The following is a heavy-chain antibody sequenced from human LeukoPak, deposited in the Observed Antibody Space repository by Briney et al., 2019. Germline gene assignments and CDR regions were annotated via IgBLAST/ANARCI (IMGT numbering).Heavy chain of an antibody. J-gene: IGHJ3*01. CDR2: ISGSGGST. D-gene: IGHD3-9*01. CDR1: GFTFSSYW. Sequence: GGSLRLSCAASGFTFSSYWMSWVRQAPGKGLEWVSAISGSGGSTYYADSVKGRFTISRDNSKNTLYLQMNSLRAEDTAVYYCAKIPHYDILTGYFRGWGQGTMVTVSS. CDR3: AKIPHYDILTGYFRG. V-gene: IGHV3-23*01.